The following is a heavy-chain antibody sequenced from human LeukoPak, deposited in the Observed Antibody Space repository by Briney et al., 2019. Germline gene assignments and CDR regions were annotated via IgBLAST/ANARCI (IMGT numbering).Heavy chain of an antibody. Sequence: SETLSLTCTVSGGSISSHYWSWIRQPPGKGLEWIGYIYYSGSTNYNPSHKSRVTISVDTSKNQFSLKLSSVTAADTAVYYCARVSGSYYYDSSGDSNYYYMDVWGKGTTVTVSS. V-gene: IGHV4-59*11. CDR1: GGSISSHY. CDR2: IYYSGST. D-gene: IGHD3-22*01. CDR3: ARVSGSYYYDSSGDSNYYYMDV. J-gene: IGHJ6*03.